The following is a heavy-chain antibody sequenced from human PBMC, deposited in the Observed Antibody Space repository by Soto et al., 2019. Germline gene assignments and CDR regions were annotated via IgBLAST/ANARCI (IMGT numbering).Heavy chain of an antibody. CDR1: GASVSSPTHY. V-gene: IGHV4-61*01. CDR3: ARSREFDY. CDR2: VYYSGIT. Sequence: SATRSLTCTVSGASVSSPTHYWNWIRQSPGKGLEWIGFVYYSGITNYSPSLKSRVTISLDTSKNQFSLSLRSLTAADTAVYYCARSREFDYWSQGTLVTVSS. J-gene: IGHJ4*02.